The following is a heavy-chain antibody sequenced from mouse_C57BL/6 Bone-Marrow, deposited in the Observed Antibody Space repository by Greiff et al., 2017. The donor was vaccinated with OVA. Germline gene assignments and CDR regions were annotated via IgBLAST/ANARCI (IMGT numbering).Heavy chain of an antibody. Sequence: VQLQQSGPELVKPGASVKISCKASGYTFTDYYMNWVKQSHGKSLEWIGDINPNNGGTSYNQKFKGKATLTVDKSSSTAYMELRSLTSEDSAVYYCARGDYDHVYAMDYWGQGTSVTVSS. J-gene: IGHJ4*01. V-gene: IGHV1-26*01. CDR2: INPNNGGT. CDR3: ARGDYDHVYAMDY. CDR1: GYTFTDYY. D-gene: IGHD2-4*01.